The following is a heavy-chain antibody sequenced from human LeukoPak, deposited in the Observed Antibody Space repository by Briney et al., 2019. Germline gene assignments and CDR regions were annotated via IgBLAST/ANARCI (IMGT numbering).Heavy chain of an antibody. Sequence: SETLSLTCTVSGGSISSSSYYWGWIRQPPGKGLEWIGSIYYSGSTYYNPSLKSRVTISVDTSKNQFSLKLSSVTAADTAVYYCARDQGPKAKYFQHWGQGTLVTVSS. CDR1: GGSISSSSYY. CDR3: ARDQGPKAKYFQH. V-gene: IGHV4-39*07. J-gene: IGHJ1*01. CDR2: IYYSGST.